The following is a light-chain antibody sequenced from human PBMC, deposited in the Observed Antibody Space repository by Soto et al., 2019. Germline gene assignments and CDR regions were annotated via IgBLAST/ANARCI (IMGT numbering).Light chain of an antibody. Sequence: QSVLTQSPSASASLGASVKLTCTLSSGHSNYAIAWHQQQPEKGPRYLMKLNSDGSHSKGDGIPYRFSGSSSGAERYLTISSLQSEDEADYYCQTWGTGIVVFSGGTKLTVL. CDR1: SGHSNYA. V-gene: IGLV4-69*01. CDR3: QTWGTGIVV. CDR2: LNSDGSH. J-gene: IGLJ2*01.